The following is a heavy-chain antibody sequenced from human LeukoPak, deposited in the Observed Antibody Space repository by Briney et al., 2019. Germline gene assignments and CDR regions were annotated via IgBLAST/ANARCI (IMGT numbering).Heavy chain of an antibody. CDR1: GGSITSYF. D-gene: IGHD5-18*01. J-gene: IGHJ5*02. CDR2: IHSSGST. V-gene: IGHV4-59*01. CDR3: AREGGINTYGPIDP. Sequence: SETLSLTCTVSGGSITSYFWTWIRQPPGKGLEWIGYIHSSGSTKYNPSLKSRVTISVDTSKNQFSLKVNSVTAADTAVYYCAREGGINTYGPIDPWGQGTLVTVSS.